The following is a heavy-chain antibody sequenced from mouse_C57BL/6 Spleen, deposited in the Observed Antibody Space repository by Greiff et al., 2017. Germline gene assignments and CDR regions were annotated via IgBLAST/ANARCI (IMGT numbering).Heavy chain of an antibody. CDR2: IRSKSNNYAT. CDR1: GFSFNTYA. V-gene: IGHV10-1*01. J-gene: IGHJ4*01. D-gene: IGHD1-1*01. CDR3: VRQTTVVATDYYAMDY. Sequence: EVQLVESGGGLVQPKGSLKLSCAASGFSFNTYAMNWVRQAPGKGLAWVARIRSKSNNYATYYADSVKDRFTISRDDSESMLYLQMNNLKTEDTAMYYCVRQTTVVATDYYAMDYWGQGTSVTVSS.